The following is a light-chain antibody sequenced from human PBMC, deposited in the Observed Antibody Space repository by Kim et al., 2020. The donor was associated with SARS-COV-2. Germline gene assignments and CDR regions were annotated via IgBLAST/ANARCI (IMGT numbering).Light chain of an antibody. V-gene: IGLV7-46*01. CDR3: LLTYNGRRV. CDR1: TGDVTSGHY. Sequence: PGGTVTFTCGSSTGDVTSGHYPYWIQQKPGQAPRTLIYDTRNKHSWTPARFSGSLLGGKAALTLSGAQSEDEADYYCLLTYNGRRVFGGGTKLTVL. CDR2: DTR. J-gene: IGLJ3*02.